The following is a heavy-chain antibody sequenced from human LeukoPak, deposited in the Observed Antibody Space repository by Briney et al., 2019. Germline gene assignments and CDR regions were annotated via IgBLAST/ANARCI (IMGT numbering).Heavy chain of an antibody. V-gene: IGHV3-7*01. Sequence: GGSLRLSCAASGFTFSSYWMSWVRQAPGKGLEWVASIMQDGSEKYCVDSVKGRFTISRDNAKNSLYLQMNSLRAEDTAVYYCAREFSSGWYYFDYWGQGTLVTVSS. D-gene: IGHD6-19*01. CDR2: IMQDGSEK. CDR1: GFTFSSYW. CDR3: AREFSSGWYYFDY. J-gene: IGHJ4*02.